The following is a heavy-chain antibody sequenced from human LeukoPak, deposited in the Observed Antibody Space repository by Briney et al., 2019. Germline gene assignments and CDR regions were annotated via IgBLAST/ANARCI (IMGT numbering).Heavy chain of an antibody. J-gene: IGHJ4*02. Sequence: GGSLRLSCAASGFTVSSNYMSWVRQAPGKGLEWVSVVYSGTNTYYADSVKGRFTISRDSSKNTLYLQMNSLRAEDTAVYYCARVSSSWYPFDYWGQGTLVTVSS. CDR2: VYSGTNT. V-gene: IGHV3-53*01. CDR1: GFTVSSNY. D-gene: IGHD6-13*01. CDR3: ARVSSSWYPFDY.